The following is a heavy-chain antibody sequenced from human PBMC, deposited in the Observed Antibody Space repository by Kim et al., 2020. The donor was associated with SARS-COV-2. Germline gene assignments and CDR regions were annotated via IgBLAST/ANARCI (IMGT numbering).Heavy chain of an antibody. CDR3: ARVPYCSSTSCLTEWFDP. Sequence: SVKVSCKASGGTFSSYAISWVRQAPGQGLEWMGGIIPIFGTANYAQKFQGRVTITADESTSTAYMELSSLRSEDTAVYYCARVPYCSSTSCLTEWFDPWGQGTLVTVSS. V-gene: IGHV1-69*13. CDR1: GGTFSSYA. CDR2: IIPIFGTA. J-gene: IGHJ5*02. D-gene: IGHD2-2*01.